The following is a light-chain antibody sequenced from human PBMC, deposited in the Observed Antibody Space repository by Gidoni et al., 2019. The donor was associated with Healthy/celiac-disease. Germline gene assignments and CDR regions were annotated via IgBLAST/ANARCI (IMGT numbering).Light chain of an antibody. CDR3: QKYDIAALT. V-gene: IGKV1-27*01. J-gene: IGKJ3*01. Sequence: QKPGKVPKLLIYAASTLQSGVLARGSGSGSGTDFTLAISSLQPEDVATYYCQKYDIAALTFVPGTKVDIK. CDR2: AAS.